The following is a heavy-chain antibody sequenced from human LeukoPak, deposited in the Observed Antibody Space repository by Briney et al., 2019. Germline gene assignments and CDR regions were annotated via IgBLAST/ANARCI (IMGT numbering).Heavy chain of an antibody. CDR3: AKDLYYYDSSGLFDY. J-gene: IGHJ4*02. D-gene: IGHD3-22*01. CDR2: ISGSGGGT. Sequence: PGGSLRLSCAASGFTFSSYAMSWVRQAPGKGLEWVSAISGSGGGTYYADSVKGRFTISRDNSKNTLYLQMNSLRAEDTAVYYCAKDLYYYDSSGLFDYWGQGTLVTVSS. CDR1: GFTFSSYA. V-gene: IGHV3-23*01.